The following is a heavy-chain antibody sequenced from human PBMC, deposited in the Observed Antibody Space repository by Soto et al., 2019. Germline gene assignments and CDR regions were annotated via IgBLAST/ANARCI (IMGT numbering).Heavy chain of an antibody. CDR3: AEQVIPHTNGFDN. CDR2: ISYDGSNK. CDR1: GFTFSDYG. V-gene: IGHV3-30*18. J-gene: IGHJ3*02. Sequence: PGGSLRLSCAASGFTFSDYGIHWVRQAPGKGLEWVAVISYDGSNKYFADSVKGRFTISRDNSQNTLYLQMNSLIAEDTAVYHCAEQVIPHTNGFDNWGQGTMVTVSS. D-gene: IGHD4-4*01.